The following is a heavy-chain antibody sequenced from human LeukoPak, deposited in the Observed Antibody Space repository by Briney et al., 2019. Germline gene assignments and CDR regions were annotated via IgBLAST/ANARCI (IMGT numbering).Heavy chain of an antibody. CDR1: GFAFSSDA. CDR2: IDISGDVT. D-gene: IGHD2-8*01. V-gene: IGHV3-23*01. Sequence: PGGSLRLSCAASGFAFSSDAMTWVRQTPGKGLEWVSTIDISGDVTNYADSVKGRFTISRDNSKNTLFLQVNSLRAEDTAVYYCANGNRCTSPNCLGYYYFYMDVWGKGTTVTVSS. CDR3: ANGNRCTSPNCLGYYYFYMDV. J-gene: IGHJ6*03.